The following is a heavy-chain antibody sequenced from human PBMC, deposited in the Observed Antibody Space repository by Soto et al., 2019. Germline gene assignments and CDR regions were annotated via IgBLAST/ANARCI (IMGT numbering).Heavy chain of an antibody. J-gene: IGHJ6*03. CDR2: ISGSGGST. CDR1: GFTFSSYA. V-gene: IGHV3-23*01. CDR3: AKISGVAMVVVPAAIMDV. D-gene: IGHD2-2*01. Sequence: EVQLLESGGGLVQPGGSLRLSCAASGFTFSSYAMSWVRQAPGKGLEWVSAISGSGGSTYYADSVKGRFTISRDNSKNTLYLQMNSLRAEDTAVYYCAKISGVAMVVVPAAIMDVWCKGTTVTVSS.